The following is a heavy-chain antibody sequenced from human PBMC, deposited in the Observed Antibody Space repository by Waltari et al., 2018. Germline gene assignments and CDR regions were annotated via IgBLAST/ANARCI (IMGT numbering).Heavy chain of an antibody. J-gene: IGHJ4*02. CDR2: VFSSGST. D-gene: IGHD1-26*01. V-gene: IGHV4-59*11. Sequence: HVQMKESGPGLVKPSETLYLTCTVSGGHMTHQYVSWIRQSPGKGLGWIGYVFSSGSTTYMPSLKRRFTIAIDTAKNQFSVKLTSVTTAATAVYYCASGRWLGDWGQGILVTVSA. CDR1: GGHMTHQY. CDR3: ASGRWLGD.